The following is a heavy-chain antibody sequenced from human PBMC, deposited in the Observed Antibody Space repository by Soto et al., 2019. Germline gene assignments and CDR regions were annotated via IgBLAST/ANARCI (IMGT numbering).Heavy chain of an antibody. V-gene: IGHV3-21*01. CDR3: ARGVKYDFDI. CDR2: ISTSSSYI. CDR1: GITFSSYS. J-gene: IGHJ3*02. Sequence: EVQLVESGGGLVKPGGSLRLSCAASGITFSSYSMNWVRQAPGKGLEWVSSISTSSSYIYYADSVKGRFTISRDNAKNSLYLQMNSLRAEDTAVYYCARGVKYDFDIWGQGTMVTVSS.